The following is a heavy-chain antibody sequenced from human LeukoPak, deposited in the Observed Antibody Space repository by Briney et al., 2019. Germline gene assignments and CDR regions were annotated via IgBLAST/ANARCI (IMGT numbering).Heavy chain of an antibody. CDR2: IIPIFGTA. CDR3: ASPVPAAIGGDYAFDI. Sequence: ASVTVSCKASGGTFSSYAISRVRQAPGQGLEWMGGIIPIFGTANYAQKFQGRVTITTDESTSTAYMELSSLRSEDTAVYYCASPVPAAIGGDYAFDIWGQGTMVTVSS. J-gene: IGHJ3*02. D-gene: IGHD2-2*02. CDR1: GGTFSSYA. V-gene: IGHV1-69*05.